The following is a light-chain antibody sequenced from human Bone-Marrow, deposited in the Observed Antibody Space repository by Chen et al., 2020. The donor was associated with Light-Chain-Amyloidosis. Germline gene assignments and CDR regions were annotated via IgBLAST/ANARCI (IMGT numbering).Light chain of an antibody. CDR2: DAS. V-gene: IGKV1-33*01. Sequence: DIQMTQSPSSLSVSVGDRVTITCQASQDISNHLNWYQQKPGKAPKLLIYDASKLEPWVPSTFSGSGSGTDVPLTITTLQPEYIATYYCQQYDNFPLTFGQGTTL. J-gene: IGKJ2*01. CDR3: QQYDNFPLT. CDR1: QDISNH.